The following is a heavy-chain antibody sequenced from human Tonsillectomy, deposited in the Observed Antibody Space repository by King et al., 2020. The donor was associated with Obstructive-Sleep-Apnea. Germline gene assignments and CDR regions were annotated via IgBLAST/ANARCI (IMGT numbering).Heavy chain of an antibody. Sequence: VQLVESRGGLVQPGGSLRLSCAASGFTFSSYAMSWVRQAPGKGLEWVSTISGSGDLIYYADSVKGRFTISRDNSKNTLYVQMNSLRAEDTAVYYCAKLVGNTGLDYWGQGTLVTVSS. CDR2: ISGSGDLI. J-gene: IGHJ4*02. D-gene: IGHD2-8*02. CDR1: GFTFSSYA. V-gene: IGHV3-23*04. CDR3: AKLVGNTGLDY.